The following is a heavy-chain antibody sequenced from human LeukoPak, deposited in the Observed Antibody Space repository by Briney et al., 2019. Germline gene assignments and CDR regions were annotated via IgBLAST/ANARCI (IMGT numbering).Heavy chain of an antibody. CDR2: IDPDGVDK. V-gene: IGHV3-7*01. Sequence: GGSLRLSCIASGFNFSISYMMWVRQAPGEGLEWVAHIDPDGVDKNYVGSVKDRFIISRDNTKNSLFLQMNSLRDDDTALYYCARGWATIPDWGQGSLVIVSS. CDR3: ARGWATIPD. J-gene: IGHJ4*02. CDR1: GFNFSISY. D-gene: IGHD5-24*01.